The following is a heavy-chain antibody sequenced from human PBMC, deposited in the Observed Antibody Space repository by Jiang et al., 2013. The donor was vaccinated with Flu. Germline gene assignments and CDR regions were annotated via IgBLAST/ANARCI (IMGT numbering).Heavy chain of an antibody. J-gene: IGHJ5*02. D-gene: IGHD4-17*01. CDR1: GYTFTSYA. Sequence: SVKVSCKASGYTFTSYAIHWVRQAPGQRLSGWDGSSLAMVTQNIHRSSRAELPLAGDTRASIAYMEVSGLRSEDTAVYYCAREAYGDFLPFDNWGQGTLVTVSS. CDR3: AREAYGDFLPFDN. CDR2: SSLAMVT. V-gene: IGHV1-3*01.